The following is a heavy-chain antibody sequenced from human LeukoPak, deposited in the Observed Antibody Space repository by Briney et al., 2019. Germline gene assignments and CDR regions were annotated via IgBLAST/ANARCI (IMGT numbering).Heavy chain of an antibody. CDR2: ISNDGSST. V-gene: IGHV3-74*01. CDR3: SRDRSSAFDI. CDR1: GFTFSSHW. J-gene: IGHJ3*02. Sequence: GGSLRLSCASSGFTFSSHWMHWVRQVPGKGLVWGSGISNDGSSTRYADSVRGRFTISRDNAKNTLFLQMNSLRAEDTAMYYCSRDRSSAFDIWGQGTMVTVSS.